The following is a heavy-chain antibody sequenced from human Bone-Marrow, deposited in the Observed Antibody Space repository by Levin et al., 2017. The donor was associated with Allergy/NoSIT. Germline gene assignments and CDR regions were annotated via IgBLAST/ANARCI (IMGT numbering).Heavy chain of an antibody. CDR1: GFTFSSYG. Sequence: GGSLRLSCAASGFTFSSYGMHWVRQAPGKGLEWVAVISYDGSNKYYADSVKGRFTISRDNSKNTLYLQMNSLRAEDTAVYYCAKDYCSGGSCYSGYYYDYMDVWGKGTTVTVSS. J-gene: IGHJ6*03. CDR3: AKDYCSGGSCYSGYYYDYMDV. V-gene: IGHV3-30*18. D-gene: IGHD2-15*01. CDR2: ISYDGSNK.